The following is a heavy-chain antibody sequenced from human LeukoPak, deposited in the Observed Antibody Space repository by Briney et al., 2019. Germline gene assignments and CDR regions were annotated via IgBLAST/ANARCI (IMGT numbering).Heavy chain of an antibody. CDR3: TKERAYYYGAGSEPDAFGI. Sequence: SVKVSCKASGGTFSSYAISWVRQAPRQGLEWMGRIIPILGIGNYAQKFQGRITITADKSTYTANMELSSLRSEDTAVYYCTKERAYYYGAGSEPDAFGIWGQGTMVTVS. CDR2: IIPILGIG. CDR1: GGTFSSYA. V-gene: IGHV1-69*04. D-gene: IGHD3-10*01. J-gene: IGHJ3*02.